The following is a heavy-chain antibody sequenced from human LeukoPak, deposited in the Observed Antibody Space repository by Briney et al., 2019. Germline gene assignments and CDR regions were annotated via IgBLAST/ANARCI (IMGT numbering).Heavy chain of an antibody. CDR2: ISGSGGST. D-gene: IGHD6-13*01. Sequence: GGSLRLSCAASGFTFSSYAMSWVRQAPGKGLEWVSLISGSGGSTYYADSVKGRFTISRDNSKNTLYLQMNSLRAEDTAVYYCARDKYSSSWYYFDYWGQGTLVTVSS. CDR3: ARDKYSSSWYYFDY. J-gene: IGHJ4*02. CDR1: GFTFSSYA. V-gene: IGHV3-23*01.